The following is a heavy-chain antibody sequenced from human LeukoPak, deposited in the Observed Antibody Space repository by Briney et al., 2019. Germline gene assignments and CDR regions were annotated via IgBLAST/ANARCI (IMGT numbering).Heavy chain of an antibody. CDR2: IYYSGST. J-gene: IGHJ6*02. CDR3: ARRDNGMDV. V-gene: IGHV4-39*01. CDR1: GGSISSSSYS. D-gene: IGHD2-15*01. Sequence: SETLSLTCTVPGGSISSSSYSWGWIRQPPGKGLEWIGSIYYSGSTYYNPSLKSRVTISVDTSKNQFSLKLSSVTAADTAVYYCARRDNGMDVWGQGTTVTVSS.